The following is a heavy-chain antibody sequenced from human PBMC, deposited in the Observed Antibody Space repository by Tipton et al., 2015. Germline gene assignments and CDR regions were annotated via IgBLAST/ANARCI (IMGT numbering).Heavy chain of an antibody. CDR2: INPDGSGT. J-gene: IGHJ6*02. D-gene: IGHD3-3*01. Sequence: VQLVQSGGGLVQPGGSLRLSCAASGLTFSSFWMSWVRQAPGKGLEWVAHINPDGSGTYYVDSVKGRFTISRDNAKNSLYLQMNSLRAEDTAVYYCARADDFWSGYPPNVAGYYCMDVWGQGTTVTVSS. V-gene: IGHV3-7*01. CDR3: ARADDFWSGYPPNVAGYYCMDV. CDR1: GLTFSSFW.